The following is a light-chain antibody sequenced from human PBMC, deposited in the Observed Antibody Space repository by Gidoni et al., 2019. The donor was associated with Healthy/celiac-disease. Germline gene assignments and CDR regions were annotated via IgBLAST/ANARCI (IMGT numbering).Light chain of an antibody. V-gene: IGKV1-39*01. CDR2: AAS. CDR3: QQSYSTPLT. J-gene: IGKJ4*01. CDR1: QSISSD. Sequence: DIHMTQSPSSLSASVGDRVTITCRASQSISSDLNWYQQKPGKAPKLLIYAASSLQSGVPSRFSGSGSGTDFTITISSLQPEDFATYYCQQSYSTPLTFGRGTKVEIK.